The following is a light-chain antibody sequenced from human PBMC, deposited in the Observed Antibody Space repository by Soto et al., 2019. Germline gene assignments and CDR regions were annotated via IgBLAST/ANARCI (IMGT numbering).Light chain of an antibody. Sequence: QSVLTQPASVSGSPGQSITISCTGTSSDVGGYNYASWYQQQSGKAPKLMIHEVSNRPSGVSNRFSGSKSGNTASLTISGLQAEDEPDYYCSSYTSSRAYVFGIATKVTLL. CDR1: SSDVGGYNY. V-gene: IGLV2-14*01. CDR2: EVS. CDR3: SSYTSSRAYV. J-gene: IGLJ1*01.